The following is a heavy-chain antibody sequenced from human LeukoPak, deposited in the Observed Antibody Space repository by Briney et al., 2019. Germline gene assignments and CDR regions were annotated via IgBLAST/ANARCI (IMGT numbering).Heavy chain of an antibody. V-gene: IGHV3-23*01. CDR2: SSGNGGSASYT. CDR3: AKDQRMYSNGWSPPGGWYFDL. Sequence: HAGGSLRLSCAASGFTFNNYALSWVRQAPGKGLEWISTSSGNGGSASYTYYAGSVKGRFTISRDNSKNTVSLQMDSLRADDTAVYFCAKDQRMYSNGWSPPGGWYFDLWGRGALVTVSA. J-gene: IGHJ2*01. D-gene: IGHD6-19*01. CDR1: GFTFNNYA.